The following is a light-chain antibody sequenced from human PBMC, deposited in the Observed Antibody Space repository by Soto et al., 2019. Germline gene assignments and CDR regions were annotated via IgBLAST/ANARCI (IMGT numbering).Light chain of an antibody. J-gene: IGKJ5*01. CDR2: GAS. CDR3: QQYNNWPIT. V-gene: IGKV3-15*01. CDR1: QSVGDN. Sequence: VMTQSPATLSVSPGERVTLSCRSSQSVGDNLAWFQQKPGQGPRLLIYGASTRATGIPVRFSGSGSETDLTLTISSLRSEDSAVYLCQQYNNWPITFGQGTRLEIK.